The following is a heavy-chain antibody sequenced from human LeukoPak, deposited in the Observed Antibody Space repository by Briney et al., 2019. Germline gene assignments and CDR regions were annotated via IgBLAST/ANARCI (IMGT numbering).Heavy chain of an antibody. CDR2: INPSGGST. D-gene: IGHD3-10*01. J-gene: IGHJ6*02. CDR1: GYTFTSYY. V-gene: IGHV1-46*01. Sequence: ASVKVSCKASGYTFTSYYMRWVRQAPGQGLEWMGVINPSGGSTSYAQKFQGRVTMTRDTSTSTVYMELSSLRSEDTAVYYCARPHIRTITMVRDYYYYYGMDVWGQGTTVTVSS. CDR3: ARPHIRTITMVRDYYYYYGMDV.